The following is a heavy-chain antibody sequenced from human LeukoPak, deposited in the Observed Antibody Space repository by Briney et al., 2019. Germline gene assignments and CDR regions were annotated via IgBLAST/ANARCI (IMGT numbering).Heavy chain of an antibody. Sequence: PGGSLRLSCAASGFTFSNYDMNWVRQPPGKGLEWVSSISSSSSYIYYADSVKGRFTISRDNAKNSLYLQMNSLRAEDTAVYYCARAFGGTTLDYWGQGTLVTVSS. CDR2: ISSSSSYI. CDR1: GFTFSNYD. D-gene: IGHD3-16*01. J-gene: IGHJ4*02. V-gene: IGHV3-21*01. CDR3: ARAFGGTTLDY.